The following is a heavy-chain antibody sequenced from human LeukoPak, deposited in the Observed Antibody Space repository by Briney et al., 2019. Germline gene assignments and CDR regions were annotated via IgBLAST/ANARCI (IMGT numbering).Heavy chain of an antibody. Sequence: GGSLRLSCAASGFTFSSYAMSWVRQAPGKGLEWVSAISGSGGSTYYADSVKGRFTISRDNSKNTLYLQMNSLRAEDTAVYYCAKALRPGYCTNGVCFYFDYWGQGTLVTVSS. CDR3: AKALRPGYCTNGVCFYFDY. CDR2: ISGSGGST. D-gene: IGHD2-8*01. J-gene: IGHJ4*02. V-gene: IGHV3-23*01. CDR1: GFTFSSYA.